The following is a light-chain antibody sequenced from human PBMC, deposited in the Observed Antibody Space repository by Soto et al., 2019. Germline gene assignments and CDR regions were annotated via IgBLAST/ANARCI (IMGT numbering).Light chain of an antibody. CDR3: SSYTRSSTYV. Sequence: QSALTQPPSVSGSPGQSVTISCTGTSSDVGSYNGVSWYQQPPGTAPKLMIYDVSNRPSGVPDRFSGSKSGNTASLTISGLQAEDEADCYCSSYTRSSTYVFGTGTKVTVL. J-gene: IGLJ1*01. CDR1: SSDVGSYNG. V-gene: IGLV2-18*02. CDR2: DVS.